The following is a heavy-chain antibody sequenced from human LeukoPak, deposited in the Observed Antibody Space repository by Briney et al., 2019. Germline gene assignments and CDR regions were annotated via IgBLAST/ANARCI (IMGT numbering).Heavy chain of an antibody. Sequence: NPSETLSLTCTVSGDSISTYYWNWIRQPPGKGLEWIGYIYHSGSTNYNPSLKSRVTISVDTSKNQFSLKLSSVTAADTAVYYCARQDGSGLFYFDYWGQGTLVTVSS. CDR2: IYHSGST. J-gene: IGHJ4*02. CDR3: ARQDGSGLFYFDY. D-gene: IGHD3-10*01. CDR1: GDSISTYY. V-gene: IGHV4-59*01.